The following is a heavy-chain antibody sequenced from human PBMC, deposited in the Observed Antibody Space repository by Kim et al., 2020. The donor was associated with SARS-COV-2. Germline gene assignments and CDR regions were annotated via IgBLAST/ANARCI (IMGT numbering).Heavy chain of an antibody. D-gene: IGHD2-15*01. CDR1: GFTFDDYA. V-gene: IGHV3-9*01. Sequence: GGSLRLSCAASGFTFDDYAMHWVRQAPGKGLEWVSGISWNSGSIGYADSVKGRFTISRDNAKNSLYLQMNSLRAEDTALYYCAKDIHTTVVTGIDYWGQGTLVTVSS. CDR3: AKDIHTTVVTGIDY. J-gene: IGHJ4*02. CDR2: ISWNSGSI.